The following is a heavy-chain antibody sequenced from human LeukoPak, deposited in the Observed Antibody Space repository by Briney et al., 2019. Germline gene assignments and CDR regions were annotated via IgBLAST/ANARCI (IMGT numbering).Heavy chain of an antibody. D-gene: IGHD3-10*01. Sequence: SETLSLTCAVYGGSFSGYYWSWIRPPPGKGLEWIGEINHSGSTNYNPSLKSRVTISVDTSKNQFSLKLSSVTAADTAVYYCARGLVGYYGSGSYHLDYWGQGTLVTVSS. CDR1: GGSFSGYY. V-gene: IGHV4-34*01. J-gene: IGHJ4*02. CDR2: INHSGST. CDR3: ARGLVGYYGSGSYHLDY.